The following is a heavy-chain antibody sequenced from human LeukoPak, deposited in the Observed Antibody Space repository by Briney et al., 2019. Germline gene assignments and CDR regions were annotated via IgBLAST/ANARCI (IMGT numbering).Heavy chain of an antibody. Sequence: ASVKVSCKAPGYTFTSYAVHWVRQAPGQRLEWMGWINAGNGNTKYSQKFQGRVTITRDTSATTAYMELSSLRSEDTAVYYCARDRVSYYYESSGYSLGDYWGQGTLVTVSS. CDR2: INAGNGNT. J-gene: IGHJ4*02. V-gene: IGHV1-3*01. CDR1: GYTFTSYA. D-gene: IGHD3-22*01. CDR3: ARDRVSYYYESSGYSLGDY.